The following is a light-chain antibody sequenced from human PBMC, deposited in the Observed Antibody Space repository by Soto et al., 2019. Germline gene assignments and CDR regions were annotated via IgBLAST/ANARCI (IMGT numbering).Light chain of an antibody. CDR1: QSVTYN. CDR3: QQRTIWPLT. CDR2: DAA. J-gene: IGKJ4*01. V-gene: IGKV3-11*01. Sequence: EIVLTQSPATLSLSPGDRATLSCRASQSVTYNLAWYRQKPGQAPRLLIYDAANRATGIPARFSGSGSGTDFTLTIISLEPEDSAVYYCQQRTIWPLTFGGGTRVEI.